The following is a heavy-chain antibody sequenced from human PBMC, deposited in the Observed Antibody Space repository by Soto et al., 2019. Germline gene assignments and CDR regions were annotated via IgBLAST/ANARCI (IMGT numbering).Heavy chain of an antibody. CDR1: GFTVSSNY. J-gene: IGHJ4*02. Sequence: GGSLRLSCAASGFTVSSNYMSWVRQAPGKGLEWVSIIYSGGSTYYADSVKGRFTISRDNSKNTLYLQMNSLRAEDMAVCYCARATTVTTTFDYWGQGTLVTVSS. V-gene: IGHV3-66*01. CDR3: ARATTVTTTFDY. D-gene: IGHD4-17*01. CDR2: IYSGGST.